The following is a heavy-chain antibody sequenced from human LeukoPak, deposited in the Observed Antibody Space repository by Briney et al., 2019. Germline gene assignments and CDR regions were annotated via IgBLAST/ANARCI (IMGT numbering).Heavy chain of an antibody. Sequence: ASVKASCKASGYTFTSYGISWVRQAPGQGLEWMGWINPNSGGTNYAQKFQGRVTMTRDTSISTAYMELSRLRSDDTAVYYCARTYDYVWGSYRFVFSAFDIWGRGTMVTVSS. D-gene: IGHD3-16*02. CDR1: GYTFTSYG. J-gene: IGHJ3*02. CDR2: INPNSGGT. V-gene: IGHV1-2*02. CDR3: ARTYDYVWGSYRFVFSAFDI.